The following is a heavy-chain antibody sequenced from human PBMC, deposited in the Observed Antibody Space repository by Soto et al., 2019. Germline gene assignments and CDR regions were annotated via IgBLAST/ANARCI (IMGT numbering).Heavy chain of an antibody. CDR2: IYHSGNT. Sequence: SETLSLTCGVSGYSIRNGYFWAWIRQPPGKGLGWIGTIYHSGNTYYNPSLKSRVTVSVDTSNNHYSLKLTSLTAADTAVYYCARDAGTYRYYFDYWGQGTLVTVSS. CDR3: ARDAGTYRYYFDY. CDR1: GYSIRNGYF. V-gene: IGHV4-38-2*02. J-gene: IGHJ4*02.